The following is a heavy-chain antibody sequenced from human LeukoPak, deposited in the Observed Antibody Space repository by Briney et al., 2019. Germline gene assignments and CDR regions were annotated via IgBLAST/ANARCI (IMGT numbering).Heavy chain of an antibody. CDR3: AKDIDLDYYYGSGSYPFDY. V-gene: IGHV3-23*01. D-gene: IGHD3-10*01. J-gene: IGHJ4*02. CDR1: AFTFSSYA. Sequence: GGSLRLSCAAAAFTFSSYAMGWVRQAPGKGLEWVSAISGSGDTTYYAASVKGPLTISRDNSKNTLYLQMNSLRAEDTAVYYCAKDIDLDYYYGSGSYPFDYWGQGTLVTVSS. CDR2: ISGSGDTT.